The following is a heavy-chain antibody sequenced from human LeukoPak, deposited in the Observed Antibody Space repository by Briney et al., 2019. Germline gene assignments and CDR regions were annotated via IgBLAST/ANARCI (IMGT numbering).Heavy chain of an antibody. J-gene: IGHJ3*01. CDR2: IYTGDSDT. V-gene: IGHV5-51*01. CDR3: ARQDASGTYDAFDV. Sequence: KSGESLKISCNHSGYLFTSYWIAWVRPRPGKGLEWMGIIYTGDSDTRYSPSFQGRVTISADKSINTAYLLWSSLQASDTATYYCARQDASGTYDAFDVWGQGTVVTV. CDR1: GYLFTSYW. D-gene: IGHD3-10*01.